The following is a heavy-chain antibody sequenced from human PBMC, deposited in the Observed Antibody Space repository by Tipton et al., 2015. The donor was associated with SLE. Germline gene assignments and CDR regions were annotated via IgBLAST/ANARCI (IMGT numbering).Heavy chain of an antibody. CDR2: IHQSGNA. D-gene: IGHD3-22*01. CDR3: ARHDFDDNGYYLHYFEY. V-gene: IGHV4-38-2*02. CDR1: GYSISSGHY. Sequence: TLSLTCTVSGYSISSGHYWGWIRQPPGKGLEWIGSIHQSGNAYYNPSLKSRVFMSIDTSKNQLFLRLSSVTAADTAVYYCARHDFDDNGYYLHYFEYWGQGTLVTVST. J-gene: IGHJ4*02.